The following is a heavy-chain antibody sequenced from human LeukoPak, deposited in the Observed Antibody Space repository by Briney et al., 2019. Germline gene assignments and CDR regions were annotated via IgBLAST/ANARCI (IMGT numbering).Heavy chain of an antibody. D-gene: IGHD3-22*01. CDR2: IIPIFGTA. CDR1: GGTFSSYA. Sequence: GASVKVSCKGSGGTFSSYAISWVRQAPGQGLECMGGIIPIFGTANYAQKFQGRVTITTDESPSTAYMELSSLRSEDTAVYYCARSHYYDSSGYYYVFDYWGQGTLVTVSS. V-gene: IGHV1-69*05. J-gene: IGHJ4*02. CDR3: ARSHYYDSSGYYYVFDY.